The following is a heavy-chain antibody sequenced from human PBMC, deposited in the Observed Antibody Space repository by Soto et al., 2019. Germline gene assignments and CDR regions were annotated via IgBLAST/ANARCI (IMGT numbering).Heavy chain of an antibody. Sequence: EVHLVESGGGLVKPGGSLRLSRAASGLPFSKAWMSWVRQAPGKGLQWVGRITTKGKTDYAAPVKDRFTISRDDSQNMVYLQMDSLKTEDTAVYYCTTDEEDNGNDGDFDYWGQGTLVTVSS. CDR3: TTDEEDNGNDGDFDY. V-gene: IGHV3-15*01. CDR1: GLPFSKAW. D-gene: IGHD1-1*01. J-gene: IGHJ4*02. CDR2: ITTKGKT.